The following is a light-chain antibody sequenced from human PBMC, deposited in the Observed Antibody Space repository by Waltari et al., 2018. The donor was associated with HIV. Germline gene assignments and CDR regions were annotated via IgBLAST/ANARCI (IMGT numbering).Light chain of an antibody. J-gene: IGLJ3*02. CDR3: NSYAGSNNWV. Sequence: QSALTQPHSAPGSPGQSVTISCPVTSSDVGGSKHVSWYQQHPGKAPKLMIYEVNKRPSGVPDRFSGSKSANTASLTVSGLQADDEADYYCNSYAGSNNWVFGGGTKLTVL. CDR2: EVN. CDR1: SSDVGGSKH. V-gene: IGLV2-8*01.